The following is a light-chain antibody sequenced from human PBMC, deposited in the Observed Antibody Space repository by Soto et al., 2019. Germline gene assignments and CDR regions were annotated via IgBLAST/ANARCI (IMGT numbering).Light chain of an antibody. CDR1: QSVSSSY. V-gene: IGKV3-20*01. CDR3: QHFGSSPPIT. CDR2: GAS. J-gene: IGKJ5*01. Sequence: PGERATLSCRASQSVSSSYLAWYQQKPGQAPRLLIYGASSRATGIPDRFSGSGSGTDFTLTISRLEPEDFAVYFCQHFGSSPPITFGQGTRLEIK.